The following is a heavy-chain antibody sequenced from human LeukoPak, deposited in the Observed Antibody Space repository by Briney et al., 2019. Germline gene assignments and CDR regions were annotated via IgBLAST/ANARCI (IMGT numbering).Heavy chain of an antibody. Sequence: GGSLRLSCADSGLTISNNWMSWVRQAPGKGLEWVANIKLDGSEQYYVDSVKGRFTISRDNGKNLLYLQMNSLRAEDTAVYYCVAGNGWLGGYWGQGNLVTVSS. V-gene: IGHV3-7*01. CDR1: GLTISNNW. D-gene: IGHD6-19*01. J-gene: IGHJ4*02. CDR2: IKLDGSEQ. CDR3: VAGNGWLGGY.